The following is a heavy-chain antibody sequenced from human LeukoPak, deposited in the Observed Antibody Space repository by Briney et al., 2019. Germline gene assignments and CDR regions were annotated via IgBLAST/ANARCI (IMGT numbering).Heavy chain of an antibody. CDR1: GFTFSSCA. V-gene: IGHV3-21*01. Sequence: GGSLRLSCAASGFTFSSCAMNWVRQAPGKGLERVSSISSSSSYIYYADSVKGRFTISRDNAKNSLYLQMNSLRAEDTAVYYCARERDAGAAFKLYDYYMDVWGKGTTVTVSS. CDR3: ARERDAGAAFKLYDYYMDV. J-gene: IGHJ6*03. CDR2: ISSSSSYI. D-gene: IGHD3-10*01.